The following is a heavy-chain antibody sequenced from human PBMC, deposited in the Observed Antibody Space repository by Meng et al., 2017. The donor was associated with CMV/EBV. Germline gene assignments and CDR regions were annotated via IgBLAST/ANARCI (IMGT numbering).Heavy chain of an antibody. CDR1: GLTISNYW. CDR2: IKKDGSEK. V-gene: IGHV3-7*02. Sequence: LVESGGGLVQPGGALRLCCAASGLTISNYWMSWVRQAPGKGLEWVANIKKDGSEKYYVDSVKGRFSISRDNADNSLYLQMNNLRAEDTAVYYCRLGHYSQDWGQGTLVTVSS. D-gene: IGHD4-17*01. J-gene: IGHJ4*02. CDR3: RLGHYSQD.